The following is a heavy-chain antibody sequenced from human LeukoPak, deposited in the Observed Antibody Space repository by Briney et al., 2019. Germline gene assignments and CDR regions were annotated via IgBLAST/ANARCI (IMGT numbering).Heavy chain of an antibody. CDR1: GYTFTGYY. V-gene: IGHV1-2*02. Sequence: ASVKVPCKASGYTFTGYYMHWVRQAPGQGLEWMGWINPNSGGTNFAQKFQGRVTLTRDTSINTAYMELSSLRSDDTAVYYCARAKLDDCGGVCDQYFQHWGQGTLVTVSS. CDR3: ARAKLDDCGGVCDQYFQH. D-gene: IGHD2-21*02. CDR2: INPNSGGT. J-gene: IGHJ1*01.